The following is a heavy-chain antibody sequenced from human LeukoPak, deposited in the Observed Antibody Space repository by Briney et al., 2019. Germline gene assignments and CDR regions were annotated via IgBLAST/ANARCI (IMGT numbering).Heavy chain of an antibody. CDR1: GFTFSGYA. V-gene: IGHV3-30*18. J-gene: IGHJ4*02. D-gene: IGHD6-19*01. CDR2: ISYDGSKQ. CDR3: AKRQDSSGSGTSIDY. Sequence: PGGSLRLSCAASGFTFSGYAMHWVRQAPGKGLEWVTIISYDGSKQNYANSVKGRFTISRDNSKNTVYLQMNSLRAEDTAVYYCAKRQDSSGSGTSIDYWGQGTLVTVCS.